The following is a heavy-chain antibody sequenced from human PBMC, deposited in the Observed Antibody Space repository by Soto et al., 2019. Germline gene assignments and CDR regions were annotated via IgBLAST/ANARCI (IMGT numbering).Heavy chain of an antibody. D-gene: IGHD2-2*03. J-gene: IGHJ2*01. CDR3: VRAGLMDIVVVPRVCGWYFEL. CDR1: PGAFSSYT. Sequence: VNVSCKASPGAFSSYTISWVRQAPGQGLEWMGRIIPILGIANYAQKFQCRVAITAHKSTRTAYMEMRRPRDEDTALYFCVRAGLMDIVVVPRVCGWYFELWGRGTLVTASS. V-gene: IGHV1-69*02. CDR2: IIPILGIA.